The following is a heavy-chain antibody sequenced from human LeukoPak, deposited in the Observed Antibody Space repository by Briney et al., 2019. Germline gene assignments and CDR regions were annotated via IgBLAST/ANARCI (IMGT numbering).Heavy chain of an antibody. V-gene: IGHV3-21*01. CDR1: GFTFSSYS. J-gene: IGHJ4*02. CDR2: ISSSSSYI. CDR3: ASGVRSFNWNDLVDY. Sequence: KSGGSLRLSCAASGFTFSSYSMNWVRQAPGKGLEWVSSISSSSSYIYYADSVKGRFTISRDNAKNSLYLQMNSLRAEDTAAYYCASGVRSFNWNDLVDYWGQGTLVTVSS. D-gene: IGHD1-20*01.